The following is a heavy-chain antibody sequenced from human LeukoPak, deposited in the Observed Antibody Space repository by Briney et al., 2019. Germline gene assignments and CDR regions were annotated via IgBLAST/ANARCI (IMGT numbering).Heavy chain of an antibody. CDR2: ISSSGSTI. D-gene: IGHD6-13*01. J-gene: IGHJ4*02. CDR1: GFTFSTYR. CDR3: ARASPLAAAYDY. V-gene: IGHV3-48*04. Sequence: PGGSLRLSCVASGFTFSTYRLNWVRQAPGKGLEWVSYISSSGSTIYYADSVKGRFTISRDNAKNSLYLQMNSLRAEDTAVYYCARASPLAAAYDYWGQGTLVTVSS.